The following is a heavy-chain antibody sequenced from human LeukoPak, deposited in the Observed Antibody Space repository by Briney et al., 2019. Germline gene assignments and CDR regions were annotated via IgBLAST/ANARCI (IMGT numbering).Heavy chain of an antibody. CDR2: IRYDGSNK. CDR3: ATAGYYYDSSGYFFDY. V-gene: IGHV3-30*02. Sequence: GGSLRLSCAASGFTFSSYGVHWVRQAPGKGLEWVAFIRYDGSNKYYADSVKGRFTISRDNSKNTLYLQMNSLRAEDTAVYYCATAGYYYDSSGYFFDYWGQGTLVTVSS. CDR1: GFTFSSYG. J-gene: IGHJ4*02. D-gene: IGHD3-22*01.